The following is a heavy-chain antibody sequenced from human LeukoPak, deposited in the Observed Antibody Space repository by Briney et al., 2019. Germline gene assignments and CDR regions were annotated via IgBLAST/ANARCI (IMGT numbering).Heavy chain of an antibody. Sequence: PGGSLRLSRAASGFTFSSYEMNWVRQAPGKGLEWVSYISSSGSTIYYADSVKGRFTISRDNAKNSLYLQMNSLRAEDTAVYYCATTYYYGSGSYYEELEGHDYWGQGTLVTVSS. V-gene: IGHV3-48*03. CDR3: ATTYYYGSGSYYEELEGHDY. CDR2: ISSSGSTI. CDR1: GFTFSSYE. D-gene: IGHD3-10*01. J-gene: IGHJ4*02.